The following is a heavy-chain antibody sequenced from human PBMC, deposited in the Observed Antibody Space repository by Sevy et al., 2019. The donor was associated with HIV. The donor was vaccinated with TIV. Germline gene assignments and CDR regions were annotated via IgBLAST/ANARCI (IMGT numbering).Heavy chain of an antibody. J-gene: IGHJ4*02. D-gene: IGHD5-12*01. V-gene: IGHV3-48*02. CDR3: TRNRGYHTFDH. CDR2: IRGSSGSY. Sequence: GGSVRLSCAASGFTFSIFDLDWVRQAPGKGLEWVSYIRGSSGSYMPYYADSVKGRFTISRDNAKNSLYLQMNSLRDEDTAVYYCTRNRGYHTFDHWGQGTLVTVSS. CDR1: GFTFSIFD.